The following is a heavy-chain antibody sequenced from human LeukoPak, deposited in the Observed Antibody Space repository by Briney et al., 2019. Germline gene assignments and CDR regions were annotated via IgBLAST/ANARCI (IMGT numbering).Heavy chain of an antibody. CDR1: GYIFTDHW. Sequence: GESLKISCQVSGYIFTDHWIGWVRQMPGKGLESMGIIYPADSDTAYSPFFQGQVTISADKSISTVYLQWSSLKASDTAMYYCARQSRDGSKTRGYYFDHWGQGTPVTVSS. CDR3: ARQSRDGSKTRGYYFDH. CDR2: IYPADSDT. J-gene: IGHJ4*02. D-gene: IGHD3-10*01. V-gene: IGHV5-51*01.